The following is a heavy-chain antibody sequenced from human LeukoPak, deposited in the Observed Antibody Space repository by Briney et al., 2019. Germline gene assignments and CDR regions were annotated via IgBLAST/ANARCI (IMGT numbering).Heavy chain of an antibody. J-gene: IGHJ5*02. V-gene: IGHV4-39*01. D-gene: IGHD6-13*01. CDR2: IYYSGST. CDR1: GGSISSSSYY. CDR3: ARQLSSSWYFGWFDP. Sequence: PSETLSLTCTVSGGSISSSSYYWGWIRQPPGKGLEWIGSIYYSGSTYYNPSLKSRVTISVDTSKNQFSLKLSSVTAADTAVYYCARQLSSSWYFGWFDPRGQGTLVTVSS.